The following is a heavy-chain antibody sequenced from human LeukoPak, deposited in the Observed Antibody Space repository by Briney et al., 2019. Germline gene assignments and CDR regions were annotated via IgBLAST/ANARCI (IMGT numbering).Heavy chain of an antibody. CDR3: ARARSIVGVSPFQH. CDR2: ISSDGRYK. V-gene: IGHV3-30*04. CDR1: GFTFSGCT. D-gene: IGHD1-26*01. J-gene: IGHJ1*01. Sequence: GGSLRLSCAASGFTFSGCTMHWVRQAPGKGLEWVAFISSDGRYKPHADSVKGRCTISRDNSKNTLYLQMNSLRPEDTAVYYCARARSIVGVSPFQHWGQGTLVTVSS.